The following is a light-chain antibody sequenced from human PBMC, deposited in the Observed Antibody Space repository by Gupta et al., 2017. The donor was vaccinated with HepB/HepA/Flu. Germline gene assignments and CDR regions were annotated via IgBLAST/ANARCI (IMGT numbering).Light chain of an antibody. CDR2: GAS. J-gene: IGKJ1*01. CDR3: QQGNSFPWT. V-gene: IGKV1-12*01. CDR1: QGISSQ. Sequence: DIQMTQSPSSVSASVGDRLTITCRASQGISSQLVWYQQKAGNAPNLLIYGASSVQSGVPSRFSGSGSGTDFTLTISSLQPEDFATYYCQQGNSFPWTFGQGTKVEIK.